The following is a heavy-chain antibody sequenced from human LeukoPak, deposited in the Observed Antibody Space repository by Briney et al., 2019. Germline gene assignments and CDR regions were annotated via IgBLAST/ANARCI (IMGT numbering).Heavy chain of an antibody. D-gene: IGHD1-14*01. V-gene: IGHV4-34*01. J-gene: IGHJ3*02. Sequence: SETLSLTCAVYGGSFSGYYWSWIRQPPGKGLEWIGEINHSGSINYNPSLKSRVTISVDTSKNQFSLKLSSVTAADTAVYYCARPGKRAADDAFDIWGQGTMVTVSS. CDR1: GGSFSGYY. CDR2: INHSGSI. CDR3: ARPGKRAADDAFDI.